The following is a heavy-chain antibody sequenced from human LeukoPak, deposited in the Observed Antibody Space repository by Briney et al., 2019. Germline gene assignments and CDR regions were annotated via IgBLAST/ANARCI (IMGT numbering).Heavy chain of an antibody. J-gene: IGHJ5*02. D-gene: IGHD6-13*01. Sequence: GGSLRLSCAASGLTFSTYAMSWVRQAPGKGLEWVSTIGGSGAGTYYAESVRGRFIVSRDNSKNTLYLQMNSLRAGDTSVYYCVILGGSAAGTWGQGTLVTVSS. CDR1: GLTFSTYA. V-gene: IGHV3-23*01. CDR3: VILGGSAAGT. CDR2: IGGSGAGT.